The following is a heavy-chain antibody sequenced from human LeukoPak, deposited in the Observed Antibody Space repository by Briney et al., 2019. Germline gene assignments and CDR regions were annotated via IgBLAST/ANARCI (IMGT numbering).Heavy chain of an antibody. CDR1: GFTFSSYG. V-gene: IGHV3-33*01. CDR3: AREAYNWILYGIDV. J-gene: IGHJ6*02. D-gene: IGHD1-20*01. CDR2: IWYDGSNK. Sequence: SGGSLRLSCAASGFTFSSYGMHWVRQAPGKGLEWVAVIWYDGSNKYYADSVKGRFTISRDNSKNTLYLQMNSLRAEDTAVYYCAREAYNWILYGIDVWGQGTTVTVSS.